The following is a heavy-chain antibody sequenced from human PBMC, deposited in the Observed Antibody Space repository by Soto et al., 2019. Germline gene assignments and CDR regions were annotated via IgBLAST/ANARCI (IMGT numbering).Heavy chain of an antibody. CDR1: GFTFSSYC. D-gene: IGHD3-3*01. Sequence: SLRLSCAASGFTFSSYCMNWVRQAPGKGLEWVAVISCGGSNKYYADSVKGRFTISRDNAKNTLYLQMNSLRAEDTAVYYCARCPITLFGVVISNFDYWGQGTLVPVSS. CDR2: ISCGGSNK. V-gene: IGHV3-30*03. J-gene: IGHJ4*02. CDR3: ARCPITLFGVVISNFDY.